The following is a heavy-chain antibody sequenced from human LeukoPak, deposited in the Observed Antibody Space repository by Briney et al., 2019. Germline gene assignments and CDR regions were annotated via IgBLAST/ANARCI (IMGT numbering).Heavy chain of an antibody. D-gene: IGHD3-10*01. CDR3: TRDYARLDYTSGTYYRMAY. J-gene: IGHJ4*02. CDR2: INPNSGGT. V-gene: IGHV1-2*06. CDR1: GYTFTAYY. Sequence: ASVKVSCKASGYTFTAYYIHWVRQAPGQGLEWMGRINPNSGGTNSAQKFQGRVTMTRDTSINTAYMELSRLRSDDRAVYFCTRDYARLDYTSGTYYRMAYWGQGTLVTVSS.